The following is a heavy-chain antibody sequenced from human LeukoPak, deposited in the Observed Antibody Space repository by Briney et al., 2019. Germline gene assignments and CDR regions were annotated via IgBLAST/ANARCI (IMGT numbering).Heavy chain of an antibody. Sequence: GGSLRFSCAASGFTFSSYAMHWVRQAPGKGLEYVSAISSNGGSAYYANSVKGRFTISRDNSKNTLYLQMGSLRAEDMAVYYCARAYYDFWSGYYYHYMDVWGKGTTVTVSS. D-gene: IGHD3-3*01. CDR1: GFTFSSYA. CDR3: ARAYYDFWSGYYYHYMDV. J-gene: IGHJ6*03. CDR2: ISSNGGSA. V-gene: IGHV3-64*01.